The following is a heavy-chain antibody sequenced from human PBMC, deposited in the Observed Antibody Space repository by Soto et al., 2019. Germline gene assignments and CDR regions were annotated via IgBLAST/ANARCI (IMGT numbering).Heavy chain of an antibody. CDR3: ARPSDCSGGSCYDMMAFDI. J-gene: IGHJ3*02. CDR2: IYPGDSDT. Sequence: EVQLVQSGAEVKKPGESLKISCKGSGYSFTSYWIGWVRQMPGKGLEWMGIIYPGDSDTRYSPSFQGQVTISADKSISTAYLQWSSLKASDTAMYYCARPSDCSGGSCYDMMAFDIWGQGTMVTVSS. V-gene: IGHV5-51*03. CDR1: GYSFTSYW. D-gene: IGHD2-15*01.